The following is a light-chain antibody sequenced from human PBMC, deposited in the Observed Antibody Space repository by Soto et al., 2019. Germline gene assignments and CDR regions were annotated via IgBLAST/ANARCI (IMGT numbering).Light chain of an antibody. CDR3: CAYAGSGTVV. Sequence: QSVLTQPASVSGSPEQSITISCTGTSSDVGSYNLVSWYQQHPDKAPKVMIYEATKRPSGVSNRFSGSKSGNTASLTISGLQAEDEADYYCCAYAGSGTVVFGEGPSSPS. CDR1: SSDVGSYNL. CDR2: EAT. J-gene: IGLJ3*02. V-gene: IGLV2-23*01.